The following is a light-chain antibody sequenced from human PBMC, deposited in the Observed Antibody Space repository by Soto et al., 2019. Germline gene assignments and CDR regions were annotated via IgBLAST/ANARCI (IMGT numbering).Light chain of an antibody. CDR3: QQYNNWWT. J-gene: IGKJ1*01. CDR2: GAS. Sequence: EIVMTQSPATLSVSPGERATLSCRASQSVSNNLAWYQKKPGQAPRRLIYGASTRATGIPARFSGSVSGTEFTLTISSLQSEDVAFYYCQQYNNWWTFGQGTRVDIK. V-gene: IGKV3-15*01. CDR1: QSVSNN.